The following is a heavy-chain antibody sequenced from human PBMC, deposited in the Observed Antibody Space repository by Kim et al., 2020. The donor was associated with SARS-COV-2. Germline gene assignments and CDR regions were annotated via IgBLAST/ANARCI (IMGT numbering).Heavy chain of an antibody. CDR3: ARGYNYGH. CDR1: GYTFTDFR. J-gene: IGHJ4*02. CDR2: ISAHSGDT. D-gene: IGHD5-18*01. V-gene: IGHV1-18*01. Sequence: ASVKVSCKTSGYTFTDFRITWVRQAPGQGLEWVGWISAHSGDTAYAPKLQGRVTLTTDTSTSTAYMELKSLTSDDSAVYYCARGYNYGHWGQGTLVTV.